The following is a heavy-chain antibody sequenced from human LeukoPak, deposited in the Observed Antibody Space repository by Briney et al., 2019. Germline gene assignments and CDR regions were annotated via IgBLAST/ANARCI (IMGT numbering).Heavy chain of an antibody. V-gene: IGHV3-30-3*01. Sequence: GGSLRLSCAASGFIFSSYSVHWVRQAPGKGLEWVAVISYDGSNKYYADSVKGRFTISRDNSKNTLYLQMNSLRAEDTAVYYCAKDRTGLLVVPAALDYWGQGTLVTVSS. CDR3: AKDRTGLLVVPAALDY. D-gene: IGHD2-2*01. CDR2: ISYDGSNK. CDR1: GFIFSSYS. J-gene: IGHJ4*02.